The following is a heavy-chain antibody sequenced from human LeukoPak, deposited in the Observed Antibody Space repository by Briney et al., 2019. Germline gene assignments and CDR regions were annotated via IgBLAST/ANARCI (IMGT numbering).Heavy chain of an antibody. CDR2: IGTAGDT. D-gene: IGHD3-10*01. CDR1: GFTFSDYD. CDR3: ARVLKRLLWFGELPSDY. V-gene: IGHV3-13*01. J-gene: IGHJ4*02. Sequence: PGGSLRLSCAASGFTFSDYDMHWVRQATGKGLEWVSAIGTAGDTYYTGSVKGRFTISRENAKNSLYLQMNSLRAGDTAVYYCARVLKRLLWFGELPSDYWGQGTLVTVSS.